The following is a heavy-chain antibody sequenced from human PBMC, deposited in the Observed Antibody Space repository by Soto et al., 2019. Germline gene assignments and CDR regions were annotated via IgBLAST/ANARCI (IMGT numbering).Heavy chain of an antibody. CDR3: ARGKNRQWLPLRGYYYYYGMDV. D-gene: IGHD6-19*01. CDR2: MNPNSGNT. V-gene: IGHV1-8*01. J-gene: IGHJ6*02. CDR1: GYTFTSYD. Sequence: QVQLVQSGAEVKKPGASVKVSCKASGYTFTSYDINWVRQATGQGLEWMGWMNPNSGNTGYAQKSQGRVTMTRNTSISTAYMELSSLRSEDTAVYYCARGKNRQWLPLRGYYYYYGMDVWGQGTTVTVSS.